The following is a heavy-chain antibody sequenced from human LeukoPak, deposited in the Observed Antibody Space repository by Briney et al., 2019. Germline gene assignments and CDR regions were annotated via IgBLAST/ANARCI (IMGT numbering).Heavy chain of an antibody. Sequence: SETLSLTCTVSGGSISSYYWSWIRQPAGKGLEWIGRIYTSGSTNYNPSLKSRGTMSVDTSKNQFSLKLSSVTAADTAVYYCARGGGDSSGKDAFDIWGQGTMVTVSS. V-gene: IGHV4-4*07. CDR2: IYTSGST. D-gene: IGHD3-22*01. CDR3: ARGGGDSSGKDAFDI. J-gene: IGHJ3*02. CDR1: GGSISSYY.